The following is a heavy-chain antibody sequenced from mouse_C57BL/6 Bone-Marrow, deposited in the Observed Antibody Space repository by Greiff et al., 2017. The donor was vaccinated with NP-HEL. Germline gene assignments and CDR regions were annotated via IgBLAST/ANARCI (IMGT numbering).Heavy chain of an antibody. D-gene: IGHD2-5*01. CDR1: GFNIKDDY. CDR3: ITESNYPWFAY. J-gene: IGHJ3*01. V-gene: IGHV14-4*01. Sequence: VQLQQSGAELVRPGASVKLSCTASGFNIKDDYMHWVPQRPEQGLEWIGWIDPESGDTEYASTFPGKATITADTSSNTAYLQLSSVTSEDTAIYYCITESNYPWFAYWGQGTLVTVSA. CDR2: IDPESGDT.